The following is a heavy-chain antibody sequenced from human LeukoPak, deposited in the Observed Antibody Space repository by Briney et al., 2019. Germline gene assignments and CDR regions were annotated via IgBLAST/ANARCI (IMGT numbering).Heavy chain of an antibody. V-gene: IGHV5-51*01. D-gene: IGHD2-15*01. Sequence: GESLKISCMGSGYRFTNYWIGWVRQMPGKGLEWMGVIYPADSDTRYRPSFQGQVTISADKSITTAYLHWSSLKASDTALYYCGRRGGPRYCSGGSCYYDYWGQGTLVTVSS. J-gene: IGHJ4*02. CDR2: IYPADSDT. CDR1: GYRFTNYW. CDR3: GRRGGPRYCSGGSCYYDY.